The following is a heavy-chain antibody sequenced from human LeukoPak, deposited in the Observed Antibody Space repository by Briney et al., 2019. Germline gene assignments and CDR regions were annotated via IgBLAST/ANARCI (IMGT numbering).Heavy chain of an antibody. CDR3: ARVGYSWNAFDI. CDR2: ISYDGGNK. CDR1: GFTFSRSA. V-gene: IGHV3-30*04. D-gene: IGHD5-12*01. J-gene: IGHJ3*02. Sequence: PGGSLRLSCAASGFTFSRSAMHWVRQVPGKGLEWVAIISYDGGNKYYADSVKGRFTISRDNSKNTLYLQMNSLRAEDTAVYYCARVGYSWNAFDIWGQGTMVTVSS.